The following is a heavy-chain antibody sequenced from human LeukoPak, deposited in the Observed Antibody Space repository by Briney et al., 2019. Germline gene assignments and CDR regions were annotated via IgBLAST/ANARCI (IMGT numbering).Heavy chain of an antibody. Sequence: SETLSLTCTVSGASINNFYWSWIRQSPGKGLEWIGYTYYSGSTDYNPSLKSRVTISLDTSNSQFSLKLSSVTAADTAVYYCARQADYYHSSGFYSRGSSWFDSWGQGTLVTVSS. CDR2: TYYSGST. CDR1: GASINNFY. V-gene: IGHV4-59*08. D-gene: IGHD3-22*01. J-gene: IGHJ5*01. CDR3: ARQADYYHSSGFYSRGSSWFDS.